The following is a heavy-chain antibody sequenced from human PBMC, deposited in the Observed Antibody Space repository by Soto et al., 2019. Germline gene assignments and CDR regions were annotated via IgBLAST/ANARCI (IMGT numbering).Heavy chain of an antibody. CDR2: TIPAFGTA. CDR1: GAGDTFSNYG. D-gene: IGHD1-1*01. CDR3: WRHDKTALPPLDS. J-gene: IGHJ4*02. V-gene: IGHV1-69*06. Sequence: QVHLVQSGAEVKSPGSAVKVSCQVSGAGDTFSNYGLNWVRQAPGQGLEWMGGTIPAFGTANYAEKFQGRVTITADTSTTTAYMELSSLRPDDTAVYYCWRHDKTALPPLDSWGQGTLVSVSS.